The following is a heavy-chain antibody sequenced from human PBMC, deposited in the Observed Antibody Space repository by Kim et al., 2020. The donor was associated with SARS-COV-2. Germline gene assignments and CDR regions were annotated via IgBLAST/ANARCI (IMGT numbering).Heavy chain of an antibody. CDR3: ARGVEMATIINYYYYYGMDV. D-gene: IGHD5-12*01. Sequence: GGSLRLSCAASGFTFSDYYMSWIRQAPGKGLEWVSYISSSGSTIYYADSVKGRFTISRDNAKNSLYLQMNSLRAEDTAVYYCARGVEMATIINYYYYYGMDVWGQGTTVTVSS. V-gene: IGHV3-11*01. CDR1: GFTFSDYY. CDR2: ISSSGSTI. J-gene: IGHJ6*02.